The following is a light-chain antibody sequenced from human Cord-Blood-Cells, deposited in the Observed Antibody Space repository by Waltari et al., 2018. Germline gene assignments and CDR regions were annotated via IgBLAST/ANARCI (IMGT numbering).Light chain of an antibody. V-gene: IGKV1-39*01. CDR1: QSISSY. CDR3: QQSYSTPIT. Sequence: DIQMPQSPSSVSASVGDRVTITCRASQSISSYLNWYQQKPGKAPKLLIYAASRLQSGVPSRFSGSGSGTDFTLTISSLQPEDFATYYCQQSYSTPITFGQGTRLEIK. CDR2: AAS. J-gene: IGKJ5*01.